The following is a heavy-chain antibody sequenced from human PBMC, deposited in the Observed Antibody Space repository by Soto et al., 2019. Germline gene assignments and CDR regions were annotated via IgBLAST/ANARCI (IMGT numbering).Heavy chain of an antibody. CDR2: ISSSSSYI. V-gene: IGHV3-21*01. D-gene: IGHD2-2*01. CDR1: GFTFSSYS. Sequence: ESLKISCAASGFTFSSYSMNWVRQAPGKGLEWVSSISSSSSYIYYADSVKGRFTISRDNAKNSLYLQMNSLRAEDTAVYYCARAQSGEDIVVVPAADYWGQGTLVTVSS. CDR3: ARAQSGEDIVVVPAADY. J-gene: IGHJ4*02.